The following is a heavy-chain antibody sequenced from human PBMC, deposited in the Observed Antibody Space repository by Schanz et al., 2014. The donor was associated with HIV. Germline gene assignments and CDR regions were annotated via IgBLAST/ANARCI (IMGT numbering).Heavy chain of an antibody. CDR1: GFTFDDYA. V-gene: IGHV3-9*01. D-gene: IGHD1-26*01. CDR2: ISWNSGSL. CDR3: AKDIGRDVGYGLDV. Sequence: EVQLVESGGGLVQPGRSLRLSCAASGFTFDDYAMHWVRLIPGKGLEWVSGISWNSGSLGYADSVKGRFTISRDNAKNALHLQMNSLRAEDTALYYCAKDIGRDVGYGLDVWGQGTTVTVSS. J-gene: IGHJ6*02.